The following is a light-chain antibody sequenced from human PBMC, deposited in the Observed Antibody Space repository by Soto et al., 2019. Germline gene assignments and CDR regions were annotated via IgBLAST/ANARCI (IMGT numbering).Light chain of an antibody. J-gene: IGLJ1*01. Sequence: QSVLTQPASVSGSPGQSITISCTGTSSDVSGYNYVSWYQQHPGKAPKLMIYEVSNRPSGVSNRFSGSKSGNTASLTISGLQAEDEADYYCSSYTSSSTPLYVFGTGTKVTVL. V-gene: IGLV2-14*01. CDR2: EVS. CDR1: SSDVSGYNY. CDR3: SSYTSSSTPLYV.